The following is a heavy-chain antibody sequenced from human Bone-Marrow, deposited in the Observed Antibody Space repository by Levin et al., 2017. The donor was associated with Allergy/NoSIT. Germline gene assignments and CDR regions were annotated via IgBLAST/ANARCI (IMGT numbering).Heavy chain of an antibody. Sequence: PSETLSLTCSVSGGSITSTTDYWGWIRQSPGKVLEWIGMIYYTGGTYYNPSLKSRVAMSVDTSKNQFSLNLNSLTAADTAIYYCARQVHNSSYFLVNWGQGTLVTVSS. CDR3: ARQVHNSSYFLVN. CDR2: IYYTGGT. V-gene: IGHV4-39*01. CDR1: GGSITSTTDY. J-gene: IGHJ4*02. D-gene: IGHD3-10*01.